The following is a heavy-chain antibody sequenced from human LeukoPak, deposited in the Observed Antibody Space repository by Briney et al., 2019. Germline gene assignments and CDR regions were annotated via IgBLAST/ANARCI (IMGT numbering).Heavy chain of an antibody. CDR1: GGTFSSYA. CDR2: IIPNFGTA. V-gene: IGHV1-69*05. CDR3: ASGVGVVVTLDY. J-gene: IGHJ4*02. Sequence: SVKVSCKASGGTFSSYAISWVRQAPGQGLEWMGGIIPNFGTANYAQKFQGRVTITTDESTSTAYMELSSLRSEDTAVYYCASGVGVVVTLDYWGQGTLVTVSS. D-gene: IGHD4-23*01.